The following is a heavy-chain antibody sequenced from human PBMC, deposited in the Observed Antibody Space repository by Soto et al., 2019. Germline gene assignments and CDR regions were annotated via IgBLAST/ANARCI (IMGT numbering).Heavy chain of an antibody. CDR3: VKDTRYGDYVRWFDS. CDR2: ITASGGRT. D-gene: IGHD4-17*01. V-gene: IGHV3-23*01. CDR1: GFTFGSYA. Sequence: EVHLLESGGGLVQPGGSLRLSCTASGFTFGSYAMTWVRQAPGRGLEGVSGITASGGRTYYADSVKGRLTISRHNSKSEHYLQTNNLRAEDTALYYFVKDTRYGDYVRWFDSWGQGTLVTLSS. J-gene: IGHJ5*01.